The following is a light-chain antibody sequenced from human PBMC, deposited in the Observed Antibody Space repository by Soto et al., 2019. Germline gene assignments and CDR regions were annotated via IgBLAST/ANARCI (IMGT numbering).Light chain of an antibody. CDR1: QSVSSH. CDR3: EQYDKSPRT. V-gene: IGKV1-39*01. CDR2: GTS. Sequence: EIQMTQSPSSLSASVGDRVTITCRPSQSVSSHVDWYQQKPGQAPKLLIYGTSTLLRGVPSRFSGSGSGIKFTLTITTLQPEDFAAYYCEQYDKSPRTFGQGTKVDIK. J-gene: IGKJ1*01.